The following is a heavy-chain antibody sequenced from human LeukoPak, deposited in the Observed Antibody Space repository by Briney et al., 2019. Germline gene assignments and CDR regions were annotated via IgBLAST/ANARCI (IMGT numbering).Heavy chain of an antibody. CDR3: ARGSGQLGPEGYLDY. D-gene: IGHD6-6*01. J-gene: IGHJ4*02. CDR2: ISGSGGST. CDR1: GFTFSSYA. V-gene: IGHV3-23*01. Sequence: GGSLRLSCAASGFTFSSYAMSWVRQAPGKGLEWVSAISGSGGSTYYADSVKGRFTISRDNSKNTLYLQMNSLRAEDTAVYYCARGSGQLGPEGYLDYWGQGTLVTVSS.